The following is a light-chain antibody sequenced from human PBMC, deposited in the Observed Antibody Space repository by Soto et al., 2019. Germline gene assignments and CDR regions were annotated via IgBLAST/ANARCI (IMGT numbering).Light chain of an antibody. CDR2: DNN. J-gene: IGLJ2*01. CDR3: GTWGSSLSAVL. Sequence: QSVLTQPPSVSAAPGQTVTISCSGSSSNIGNNYVSWYQQLPGTAPKLLIYDNNKRPSGIPDRFSGSKSGTSATLGIAGLQTGDEADYYCGTWGSSLSAVLFGGGTKVTVL. CDR1: SSNIGNNY. V-gene: IGLV1-51*01.